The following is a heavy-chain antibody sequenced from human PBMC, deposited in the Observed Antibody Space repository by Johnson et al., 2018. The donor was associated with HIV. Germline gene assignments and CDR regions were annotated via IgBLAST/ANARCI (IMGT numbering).Heavy chain of an antibody. Sequence: QVQLVESGGGVVQPGGSLRLSCATSGFTFSNYAMHWVRQAPGKGLEWVAYIRYDGSTQSYADSVKGRFSISRDNSKNTLYMEINSLRAEDTALYYCAKSGGHVIGGMCYDAVDIWGKGTMVTVSS. CDR1: GFTFSNYA. CDR3: AKSGGHVIGGMCYDAVDI. D-gene: IGHD2-15*01. J-gene: IGHJ3*02. V-gene: IGHV3-30*02. CDR2: IRYDGSTQ.